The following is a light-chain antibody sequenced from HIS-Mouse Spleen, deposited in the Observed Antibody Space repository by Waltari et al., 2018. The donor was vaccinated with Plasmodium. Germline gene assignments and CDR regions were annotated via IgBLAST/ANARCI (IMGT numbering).Light chain of an antibody. Sequence: SYVLTQPPSLPGAPGQTARMTCRGNKIGSKSEHWYQQTPGQAPVLGVDDDSDRPSGIPERFSGSNSGNTATLTISRVEAGDEADYYCQVWDSSSDHWVFGGGTKLTVL. CDR1: KIGSKS. J-gene: IGLJ3*02. CDR2: DDS. CDR3: QVWDSSSDHWV. V-gene: IGLV3-21*02.